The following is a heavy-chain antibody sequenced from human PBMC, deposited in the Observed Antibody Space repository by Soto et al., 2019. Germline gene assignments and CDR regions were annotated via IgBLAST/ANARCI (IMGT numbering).Heavy chain of an antibody. V-gene: IGHV4-31*03. J-gene: IGHJ4*02. Sequence: LSLTCTVSGGSISSGGYYWSWIRQHPGKGLEWIGYIYYSGSTYYNPSLKSRVTISVDTSKNQFSLKLSSVTAADTAVYYCARVSGWQLAHFDYSGQATLVTVSS. D-gene: IGHD6-6*01. CDR2: IYYSGST. CDR1: GGSISSGGYY. CDR3: ARVSGWQLAHFDY.